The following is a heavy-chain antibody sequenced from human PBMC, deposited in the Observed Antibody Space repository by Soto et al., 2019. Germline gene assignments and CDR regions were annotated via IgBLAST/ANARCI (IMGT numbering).Heavy chain of an antibody. V-gene: IGHV4-39*01. J-gene: IGHJ6*02. Sequence: LSLPFTVSGGSISSSSYYWGWIRQPPGKGLEWIGSIYYSGSTYYNPSLKSRVTISVDTSKNQFSLKLSSVTAADTAVYYCARGNCSSTSCYTHYYYYYGMDVWGQGTTVTVSS. CDR1: GGSISSSSYY. CDR3: ARGNCSSTSCYTHYYYYYGMDV. D-gene: IGHD2-2*02. CDR2: IYYSGST.